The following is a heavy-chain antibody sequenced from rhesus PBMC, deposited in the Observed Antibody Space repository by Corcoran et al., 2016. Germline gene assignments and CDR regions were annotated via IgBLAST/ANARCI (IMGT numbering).Heavy chain of an antibody. Sequence: QVTLKESGPALVKPTQTLTLTCTFSGFSLSTSGMGVGWIRQPPGKTLEWLTNIYWDDDKRESTSQESRLTISKDTSKNQVVLTMTNMDPVDTAKYYCARAHYYNFWSGYYTGYFDYWGQGVLVTVSS. CDR1: GFSLSTSGMG. D-gene: IGHD3-3*01. CDR3: ARAHYYNFWSGYYTGYFDY. CDR2: IYWDDDK. V-gene: IGHV2-1*01. J-gene: IGHJ4*01.